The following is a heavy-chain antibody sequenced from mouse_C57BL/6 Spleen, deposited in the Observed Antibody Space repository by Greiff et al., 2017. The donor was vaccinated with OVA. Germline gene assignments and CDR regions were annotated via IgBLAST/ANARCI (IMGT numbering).Heavy chain of an antibody. CDR3: ARSGGYDGAWFAY. J-gene: IGHJ3*01. Sequence: VQLQQPGAELVKPGASVKLSCKASGYTFTSYWMQWVKQRPGQGLEWIGEIDPSDSYTNYNQKFKGKATLTVDKSSSTAYMQLSSLTSEDSAVYYCARSGGYDGAWFAYWGQGTLVTVSA. CDR2: IDPSDSYT. CDR1: GYTFTSYW. V-gene: IGHV1-50*01. D-gene: IGHD2-2*01.